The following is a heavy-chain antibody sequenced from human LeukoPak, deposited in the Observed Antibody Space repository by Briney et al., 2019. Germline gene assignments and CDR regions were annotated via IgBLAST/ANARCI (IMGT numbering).Heavy chain of an antibody. CDR3: ARGYDSSAYYPFNY. CDR1: GGSLSTHH. J-gene: IGHJ4*02. CDR2: ISDNGST. Sequence: SETLSLTCVVSGGSLSTHHWSWIQQSPGRGLEWIGYISDNGSTNYNPSLKSRVTISVDTSKNQFSLMLSSVTAADTAVHYCARGYDSSAYYPFNYWGQGTLVTVSS. V-gene: IGHV4-59*11. D-gene: IGHD3-22*01.